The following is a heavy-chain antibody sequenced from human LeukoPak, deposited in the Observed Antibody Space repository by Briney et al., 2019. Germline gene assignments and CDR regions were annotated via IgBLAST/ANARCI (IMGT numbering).Heavy chain of an antibody. Sequence: GGSLRLSCAASGFTFSSYNLNWVRQAPGKGLEWVSYISDGSSTIYYADSVRGRFTISRDNAKNSLYLQINSLRDEDTAVNYCARETVGLDYWGQGTLVTVSS. D-gene: IGHD4-23*01. CDR3: ARETVGLDY. CDR2: ISDGSSTI. CDR1: GFTFSSYN. J-gene: IGHJ4*02. V-gene: IGHV3-48*02.